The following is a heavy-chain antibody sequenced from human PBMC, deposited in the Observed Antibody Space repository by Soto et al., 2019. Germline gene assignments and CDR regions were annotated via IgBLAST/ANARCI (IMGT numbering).Heavy chain of an antibody. V-gene: IGHV4-61*01. J-gene: IGHJ4*02. D-gene: IGHD6-13*01. CDR1: GGSVSSGSYY. Sequence: SETLSLTCTVSGGSVSSGSYYWSWIRQPPGKGLEWVGYIYYSGSTNYNPSLKSRVTISVDTSKNQFSLKLSSVTAADTAVYYCAGVIAAAGPFRFDYWGQGTLVTVSS. CDR3: AGVIAAAGPFRFDY. CDR2: IYYSGST.